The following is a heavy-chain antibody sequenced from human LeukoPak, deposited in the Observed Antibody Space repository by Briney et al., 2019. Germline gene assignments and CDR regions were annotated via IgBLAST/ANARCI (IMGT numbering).Heavy chain of an antibody. CDR1: GFIVSHNY. J-gene: IGHJ4*02. CDR2: IYIDGTT. V-gene: IGHV3-53*01. CDR3: AKVGDLRFLEWLLPLFDY. D-gene: IGHD3-3*01. Sequence: GGSLRLSCAASGFIVSHNYMTWVRQAPGKGLEWISVIYIDGTTYYADSVKGRFTISRDNSKNTLYLQMNSLRAEDTAVYYCAKVGDLRFLEWLLPLFDYWGQGTLVTVSS.